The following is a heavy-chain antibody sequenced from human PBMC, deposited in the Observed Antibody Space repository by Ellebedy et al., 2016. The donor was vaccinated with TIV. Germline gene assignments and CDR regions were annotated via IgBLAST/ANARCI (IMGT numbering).Heavy chain of an antibody. V-gene: IGHV3-23*01. CDR1: GFTFNTYA. CDR3: STEFDSTGYKGY. D-gene: IGHD3-22*01. CDR2: IHSSGDDT. J-gene: IGHJ4*02. Sequence: PGGSLRLSCAASGFTFNTYAMGWVRQAPGKGLEWVSAIHSSGDDTFYADSVKGRFTISRDNSKNTLYLQMNNLRDEDTARYYCSTEFDSTGYKGYWGQGTLVTVSS.